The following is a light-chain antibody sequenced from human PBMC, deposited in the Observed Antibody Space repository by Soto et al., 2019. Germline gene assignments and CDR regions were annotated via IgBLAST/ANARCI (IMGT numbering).Light chain of an antibody. J-gene: IGKJ1*01. CDR3: QHYDNLPPELT. CDR1: QDISND. CDR2: GAS. Sequence: DLQMTQSPSSLSASVGDRVTITCQASQDISNDLNWYQQKPGKGPKLLIYGASNLETGVPSRFSGSGFGTDFTFTVSSLQPEDIATYYCQHYDNLPPELTFGQGTKVEI. V-gene: IGKV1-33*01.